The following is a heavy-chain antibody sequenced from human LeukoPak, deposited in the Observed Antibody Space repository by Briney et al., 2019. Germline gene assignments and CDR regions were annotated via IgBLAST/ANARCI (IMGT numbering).Heavy chain of an antibody. CDR2: VITILGIA. CDR3: ASRYYDSSGYYRRDAFDI. V-gene: IGHV1-69*04. CDR1: RGTFSRYA. J-gene: IGHJ3*02. Sequence: GASVKVSRKASRGTFSRYAISWVRRAPGQGLEWRGRVITILGIANYAQKFQGRVTITADKSTSTAYMELSSLRSEDTAVYYCASRYYDSSGYYRRDAFDIWGQGTMVTVSS. D-gene: IGHD3-22*01.